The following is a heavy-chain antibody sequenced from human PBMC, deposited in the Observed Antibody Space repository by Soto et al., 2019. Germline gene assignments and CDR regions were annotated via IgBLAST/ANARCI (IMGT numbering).Heavy chain of an antibody. CDR3: AEDRPRRTSGYVFDY. J-gene: IGHJ4*02. Sequence: EVQLLESGGKLVQPGGSLTLSCAASGFTFSTYAMAWVRQAPGKGLEWVSGVSASGLNTDYADPVKGRFYISRDNSKNTLSLHMNSLRAADTGLYYCAEDRPRRTSGYVFDYWGQGTQVTVSS. D-gene: IGHD5-18*01. CDR2: VSASGLNT. CDR1: GFTFSTYA. V-gene: IGHV3-23*01.